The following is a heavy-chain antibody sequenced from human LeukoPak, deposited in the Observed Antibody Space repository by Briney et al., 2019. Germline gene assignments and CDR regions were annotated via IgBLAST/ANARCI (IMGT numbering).Heavy chain of an antibody. D-gene: IGHD3-3*01. V-gene: IGHV4-34*01. J-gene: IGHJ4*02. CDR2: INHSGST. CDR1: GGSFSGYY. Sequence: SETLSLTCAVYGGSFSGYYWSWIRQPPGKGLEWVGEINHSGSTNYNPSLKSRVTISVDTSKNQFSLKLSSVTAADTAVYYCARRGYYTPAGDYWGQGTLVTVSS. CDR3: ARRGYYTPAGDY.